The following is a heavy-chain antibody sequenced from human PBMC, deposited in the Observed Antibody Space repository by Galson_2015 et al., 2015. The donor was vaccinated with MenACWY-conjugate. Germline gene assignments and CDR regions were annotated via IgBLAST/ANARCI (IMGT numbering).Heavy chain of an antibody. CDR2: IFPADSNT. J-gene: IGHJ4*02. V-gene: IGHV5-51*01. D-gene: IGHD7-27*01. CDR3: VSQRGGNWGKIF. CDR1: GYIFPDYW. Sequence: QSGAEVKKPGESLTISCQGSGYIFPDYWIGWVRQMPGKGLEWMGAIFPADSNTKVSPSFQGQVTISADRSINTAYLQWSSLKASDTAMYYCVSQRGGNWGKIFWGQGTLVTISS.